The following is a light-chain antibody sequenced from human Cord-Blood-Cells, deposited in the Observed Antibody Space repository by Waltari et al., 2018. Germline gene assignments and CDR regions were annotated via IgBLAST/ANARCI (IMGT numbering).Light chain of an antibody. Sequence: DIQMTQSPSSLSASVGDRVTITCRASQSISSYLTWYQQKPGKAPKLLSYAASSLQSGVPSRFSGSGSGTEFTLTISSLQPEDFATYYCQQSYSTPYTFGQGTKLEIK. CDR2: AAS. CDR3: QQSYSTPYT. J-gene: IGKJ2*01. CDR1: QSISSY. V-gene: IGKV1-39*01.